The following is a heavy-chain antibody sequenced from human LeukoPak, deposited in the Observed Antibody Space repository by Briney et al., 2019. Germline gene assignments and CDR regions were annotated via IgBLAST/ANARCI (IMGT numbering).Heavy chain of an antibody. J-gene: IGHJ4*02. CDR3: ARDYIWFGESNAFDY. Sequence: SCKASGGTFSSYAMHWVRQAPGKGLEWVAVISYDGSNKYYADSVKGRFTISRDNSKNTLYLQMNSLRAEDTAVYYCARDYIWFGESNAFDYWGQGTLVTVSS. D-gene: IGHD3-10*01. CDR2: ISYDGSNK. V-gene: IGHV3-30*04. CDR1: GGTFSSYA.